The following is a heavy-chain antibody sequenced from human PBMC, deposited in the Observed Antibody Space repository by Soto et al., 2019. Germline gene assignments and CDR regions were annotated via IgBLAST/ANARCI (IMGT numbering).Heavy chain of an antibody. D-gene: IGHD3-22*01. CDR3: ARARLNYYDSSGYYTVYYYGMDV. Sequence: QLQLQESGSGLVKPSQTLSLTCAVSGGSISSGGYSWSWIRQPPGKGLEWIGYIYHSGSTYYNPSLKSRVTISVDRSKNQFSLKLSSVTAADTAVYYCARARLNYYDSSGYYTVYYYGMDVWGQGTTVTVSS. J-gene: IGHJ6*02. CDR1: GGSISSGGYS. V-gene: IGHV4-30-2*01. CDR2: IYHSGST.